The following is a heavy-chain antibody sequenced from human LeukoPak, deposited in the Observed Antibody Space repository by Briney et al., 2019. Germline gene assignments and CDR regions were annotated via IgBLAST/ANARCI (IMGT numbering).Heavy chain of an antibody. V-gene: IGHV4-39*01. CDR3: ASRWRYGDYVIF. D-gene: IGHD4-17*01. CDR2: IYYSGST. Sequence: NASETLSLTCTVSGGSISSSSYYWGWIRQPPGKGLEWIGSIYYSGSTYYNPSLKSRVTISVDTSKNQFSLKLSSVTAADTAVYYCASRWRYGDYVIFWGQGTLVTVSS. CDR1: GGSISSSSYY. J-gene: IGHJ4*02.